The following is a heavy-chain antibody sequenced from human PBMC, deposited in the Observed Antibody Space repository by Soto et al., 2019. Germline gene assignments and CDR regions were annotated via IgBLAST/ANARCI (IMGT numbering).Heavy chain of an antibody. J-gene: IGHJ5*02. CDR2: ISGSGGST. CDR3: AKADISSYTWFDP. V-gene: IGHV3-23*01. Sequence: EVQLLESGGGLVQPGGSLRLSCAASGFTFNTCAMNWVRQAPGKGLEWISAISGSGGSTYYADSVKGRFTISRDNSKNTLYLQMNSLRVEDTAVYYCAKADISSYTWFDPWGQGTLVTVSS. CDR1: GFTFNTCA. D-gene: IGHD2-2*02.